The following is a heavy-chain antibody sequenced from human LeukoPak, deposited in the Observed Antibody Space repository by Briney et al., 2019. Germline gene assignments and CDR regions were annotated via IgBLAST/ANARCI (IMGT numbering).Heavy chain of an antibody. D-gene: IGHD5-12*01. CDR1: GFSFSSYW. CDR2: IKQDGGEK. V-gene: IGHV3-7*01. J-gene: IGHJ4*02. Sequence: GRSLRLSCIASGFSFSSYWMTWVRQAPGKGLEWLANIKQDGGEKYYVDSVKGRFTISRDNAKNSLSLQMYSLRAEDTALYYCARDVDANYWGQGTLVTVSS. CDR3: ARDVDANY.